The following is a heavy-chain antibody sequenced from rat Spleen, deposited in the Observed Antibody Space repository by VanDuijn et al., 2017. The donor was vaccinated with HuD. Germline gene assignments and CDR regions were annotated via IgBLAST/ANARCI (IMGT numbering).Heavy chain of an antibody. CDR3: ARQDIIMAANWFAY. CDR2: ISYDGSNT. J-gene: IGHJ3*01. D-gene: IGHD1-2*01. Sequence: EVQLVESDGGLVQPGGSLKLSCAASGFTFSDYYMAWVRQAPTKGLEWVATISYDGSNTYYRDSVKGRFTISRDNVRSTLYLQMDSLRSEDTATYYCARQDIIMAANWFAYWGQGTLVTVSS. CDR1: GFTFSDYY. V-gene: IGHV5-29*01.